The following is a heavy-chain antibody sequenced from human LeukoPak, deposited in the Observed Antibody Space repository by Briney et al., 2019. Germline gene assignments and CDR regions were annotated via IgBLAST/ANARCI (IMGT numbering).Heavy chain of an antibody. V-gene: IGHV3-23*01. D-gene: IGHD3-22*01. CDR2: ISGSGGTT. CDR1: GFTFNNYA. CDR3: AKEEGYYYHSGGYYVEYFQH. Sequence: GGSLRLSCAASGFTFNNYAMSWVRQAPGKGLEWVSAISGSGGTTYYADSVKGRFTFSRDNSKNTLYLQMNSLRAEDTAVYYCAKEEGYYYHSGGYYVEYFQHWGQGTLVTVSS. J-gene: IGHJ1*01.